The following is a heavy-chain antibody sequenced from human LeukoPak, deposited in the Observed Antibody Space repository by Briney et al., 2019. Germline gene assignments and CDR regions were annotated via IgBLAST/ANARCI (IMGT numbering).Heavy chain of an antibody. V-gene: IGHV1-18*01. CDR1: GYTFISYG. D-gene: IGHD2/OR15-2a*01. CDR2: SSPYNGKT. J-gene: IGHJ5*02. Sequence: ASVKVSCKASGYTFISYGITWVRQAPGQGLEWMGWSSPYNGKTNYAQKLQGRVTMTTDTSTNTAYMELRSLRSDDTAVYYCARGGIDIVTVPVSNWFDPWGQGTLVTVSS. CDR3: ARGGIDIVTVPVSNWFDP.